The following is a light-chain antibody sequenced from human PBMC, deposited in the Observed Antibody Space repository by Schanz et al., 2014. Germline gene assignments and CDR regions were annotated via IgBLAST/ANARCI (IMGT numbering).Light chain of an antibody. CDR3: QHYHNWPPP. V-gene: IGKV3-20*01. J-gene: IGKJ1*01. Sequence: EIVLTQSPGTLSLSPGERATLSCRASQSVSTYLAWYQQKPGQAPRLLIYGASSRATGIPDRFSGSGSGTAFTLTISRLEPEDFALYFCQHYHNWPPPFGQGTKVEIK. CDR1: QSVSTY. CDR2: GAS.